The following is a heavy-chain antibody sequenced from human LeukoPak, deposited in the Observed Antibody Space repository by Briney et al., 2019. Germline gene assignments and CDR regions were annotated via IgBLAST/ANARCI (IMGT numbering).Heavy chain of an antibody. V-gene: IGHV3-23*01. CDR2: ISDSGGST. CDR3: AKVLLPNRLTTWFDS. D-gene: IGHD4-17*01. CDR1: GFTFSDYA. Sequence: GGSLRLSCAVSGFTFSDYAXCWVRQAPXXXXEWVSXISDSGGSTFYADSVKGRFSISRDNSKNILYLQMNSLRAEDTAEYYCAKVLLPNRLTTWFDSWGQGTLVTVSS. J-gene: IGHJ5*01.